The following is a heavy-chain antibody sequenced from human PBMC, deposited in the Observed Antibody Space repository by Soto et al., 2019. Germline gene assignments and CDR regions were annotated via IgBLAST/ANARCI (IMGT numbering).Heavy chain of an antibody. J-gene: IGHJ1*01. D-gene: IGHD3-3*01. CDR1: NGSFTDYF. CDR3: VATANTYYFLSDPHPCGP. V-gene: IGHV4-34*01. Sequence: SETPSLTCAAHNGSFTDYFWTWIRQSPGKGLEWIGEINHRGGATYNPSLRSRVTISIDTSKNHFSLSLRSLTAADTAVYYCVATANTYYFLSDPHPCGPWGHGKLVIVSA. CDR2: INHRGGA.